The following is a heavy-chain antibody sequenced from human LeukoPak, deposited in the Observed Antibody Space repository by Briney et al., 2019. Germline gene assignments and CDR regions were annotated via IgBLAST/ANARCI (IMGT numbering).Heavy chain of an antibody. D-gene: IGHD2-15*01. Sequence: KASETLSLTCTVSGGSISSSSYYWGWIRQPPGKGLERIGSIYYSGSTYYNPSLKSRVTISVDTSKNQFSLKLSSVTAADTAVYYCARQAAGWFDPWGQGTLVTVSS. V-gene: IGHV4-39*01. CDR3: ARQAAGWFDP. CDR2: IYYSGST. CDR1: GGSISSSSYY. J-gene: IGHJ5*02.